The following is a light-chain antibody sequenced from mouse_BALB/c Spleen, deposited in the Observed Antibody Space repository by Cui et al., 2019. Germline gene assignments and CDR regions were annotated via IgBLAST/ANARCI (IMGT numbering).Light chain of an antibody. CDR3: QQRSSYPFT. Sequence: QTVLNQSPAIMSASPGEKATITCSASSSVSYMHWSQQNPGTSPKLWIYNTSNLASGVPARFSGSGSGTSYSLTISRMEAEDAATYYCQQRSSYPFTFGSGTKLEIK. CDR2: NTS. J-gene: IGKJ4*01. V-gene: IGKV4-57*01. CDR1: SSVSY.